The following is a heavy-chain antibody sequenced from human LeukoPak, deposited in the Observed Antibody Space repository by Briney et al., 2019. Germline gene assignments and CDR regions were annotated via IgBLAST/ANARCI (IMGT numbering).Heavy chain of an antibody. J-gene: IGHJ4*02. D-gene: IGHD3-9*01. CDR3: ARDSGGYFDRNHFGY. V-gene: IGHV3-21*01. Sequence: GGSLRLSCAASGFTFDDYTMHWVRQAPGKGLEWVSFISSSSSYIYYADSVKGRFTISRDNAKNSLYLQMNSLRAEDTAVYYCARDSGGYFDRNHFGYWGQGTLVTVSS. CDR2: ISSSSSYI. CDR1: GFTFDDYT.